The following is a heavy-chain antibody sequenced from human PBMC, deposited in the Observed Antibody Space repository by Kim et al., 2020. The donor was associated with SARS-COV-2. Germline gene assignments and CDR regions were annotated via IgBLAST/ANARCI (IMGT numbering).Heavy chain of an antibody. CDR3: ARGPCYDILTGYFGGIQH. J-gene: IGHJ1*01. Sequence: SVKVSCKASGGTFSSYAISWVRQAPGQGLEWMGGIIPIFGTANYAQKFQGRVTITADESTSTAYMELSSLRSEDTAVYYCARGPCYDILTGYFGGIQHWGQGTLVTVSS. V-gene: IGHV1-69*13. CDR2: IIPIFGTA. D-gene: IGHD3-9*01. CDR1: GGTFSSYA.